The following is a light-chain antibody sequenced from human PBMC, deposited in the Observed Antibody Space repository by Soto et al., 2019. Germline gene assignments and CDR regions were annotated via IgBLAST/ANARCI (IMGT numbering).Light chain of an antibody. CDR2: GAS. CDR3: QQLRSYPST. CDR1: QGIRTD. J-gene: IGKJ4*01. V-gene: IGKV1-17*01. Sequence: DIQMTQSPSSLSASVGDRVTITCRASQGIRTDLVWYQQKPGKAPRRLIYGASSLQSGVPSRFSGSGSGTEFTLTISSLQPEDFAAYYCQQLRSYPSTFGGGTKVDIK.